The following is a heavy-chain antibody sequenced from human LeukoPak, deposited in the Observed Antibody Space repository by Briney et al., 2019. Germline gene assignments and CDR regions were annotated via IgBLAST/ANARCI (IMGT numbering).Heavy chain of an antibody. V-gene: IGHV3-7*01. CDR3: ARDGPSWSRDR. CDR1: GFTFSSYS. Sequence: GGSLRLSCAASGFTFSSYSMNWVRQAPGKGLEWVANIKQDGSEKYYVDSVKGRFTISRDNAKNSLYLQMNSLRAEDTAVYYCARDGPSWSRDRWGQGTLVTVSS. J-gene: IGHJ5*02. D-gene: IGHD6-13*01. CDR2: IKQDGSEK.